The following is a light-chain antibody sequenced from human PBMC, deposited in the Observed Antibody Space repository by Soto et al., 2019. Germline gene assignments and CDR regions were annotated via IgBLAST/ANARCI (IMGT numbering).Light chain of an antibody. CDR3: QQYDNLPIT. V-gene: IGKV1-33*01. Sequence: DIQMTQSPSSLSASVGDRVTISCQASQGINKFLNWYQQKPGKAPKLLIYEASNLETGVPPRFSGSGSGTDFTLTINSLQPEDIATYHCQQYDNLPITFGQGTRLEIK. J-gene: IGKJ2*01. CDR2: EAS. CDR1: QGINKF.